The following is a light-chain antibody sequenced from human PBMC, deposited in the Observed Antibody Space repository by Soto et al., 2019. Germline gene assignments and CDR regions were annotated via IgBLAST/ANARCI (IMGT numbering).Light chain of an antibody. Sequence: QSALTQPRSVSGSPGQSVTISCTWTSSDVGEYNYVSWYQQHPGKAPKLMIYDVSQRPSGVPDRFSGSKSGNTASLTISGLQAEDESDYYCCSYAGTSAFGVLFGGGTQLTVL. CDR1: SSDVGEYNY. V-gene: IGLV2-11*01. CDR3: CSYAGTSAFGVL. J-gene: IGLJ2*01. CDR2: DVS.